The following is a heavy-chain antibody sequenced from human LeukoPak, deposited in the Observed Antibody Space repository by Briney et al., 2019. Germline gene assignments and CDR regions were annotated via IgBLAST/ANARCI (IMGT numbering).Heavy chain of an antibody. J-gene: IGHJ4*02. CDR3: ARATRYNWNDDRYYFDY. D-gene: IGHD1-1*01. V-gene: IGHV4-59*01. CDR2: IYYNGST. Sequence: SETLSLTCTVSGGSISYYYWNWIRQPPGKGLEWIGQIYYNGSTKHNPSLKSRLTISVDTSKNQFSLRLSSVTAADTALYYCARATRYNWNDDRYYFDYWGQGTLVTVSS. CDR1: GGSISYYY.